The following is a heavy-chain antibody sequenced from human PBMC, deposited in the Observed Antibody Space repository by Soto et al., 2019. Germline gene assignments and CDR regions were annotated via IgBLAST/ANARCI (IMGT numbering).Heavy chain of an antibody. D-gene: IGHD6-19*01. CDR3: AREIAVAGTWWFDP. Sequence: SETLSLTCTGSGGSISSYYWSWIRQPPGKGLEWIGYIYYSGSTNYNPSLKSRVTISVDTSKNQFSLKLSSVTAADTAVYYCAREIAVAGTWWFDPWGQGTLVTVSS. J-gene: IGHJ5*02. CDR1: GGSISSYY. CDR2: IYYSGST. V-gene: IGHV4-59*01.